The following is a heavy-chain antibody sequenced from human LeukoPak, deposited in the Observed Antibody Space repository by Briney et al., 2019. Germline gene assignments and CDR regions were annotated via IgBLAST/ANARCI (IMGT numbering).Heavy chain of an antibody. J-gene: IGHJ3*02. CDR2: INPNSGGT. CDR1: GYTFTSYD. CDR3: ARCFTYYDFWSGPYDAFDI. V-gene: IGHV1-2*02. D-gene: IGHD3-3*01. Sequence: ASVKVSCKTSGYTFTSYDINWVRQATGQGLEWMGWINPNSGGTNYAQKFQGRVTMTRDTSISTAYMELSRLRSDDTAVYYCARCFTYYDFWSGPYDAFDIWGQGTMVTVSS.